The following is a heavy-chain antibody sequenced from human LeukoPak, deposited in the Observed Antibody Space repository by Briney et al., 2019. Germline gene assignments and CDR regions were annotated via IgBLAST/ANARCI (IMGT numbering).Heavy chain of an antibody. Sequence: SETLSLTCTASGGSISSYYWSWIRQPPGKGLEWIGYIYYSGSTNYNPSLKSRVTISVDTSKNQFSLKLSSVTAADTAVYYCARVAHSSSSFEGYYFDYWGQGTLVTVSS. CDR2: IYYSGST. CDR3: ARVAHSSSSFEGYYFDY. CDR1: GGSISSYY. V-gene: IGHV4-59*01. J-gene: IGHJ4*02. D-gene: IGHD6-6*01.